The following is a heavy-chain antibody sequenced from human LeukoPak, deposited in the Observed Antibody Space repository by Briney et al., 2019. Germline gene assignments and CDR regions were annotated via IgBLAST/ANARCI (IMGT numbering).Heavy chain of an antibody. J-gene: IGHJ4*02. V-gene: IGHV3-20*04. CDR3: ARDIEYDSSGYPDY. CDR1: GFPFINYA. Sequence: PGGSLRLSCAASGFPFINYAMSWVRQAPGKGLEWVSGINWNGGSTGYADSVKGRFTISRDNAKNSLYLQMNSLGAEDTALYYCARDIEYDSSGYPDYWGQGTLVTVSS. CDR2: INWNGGST. D-gene: IGHD3-22*01.